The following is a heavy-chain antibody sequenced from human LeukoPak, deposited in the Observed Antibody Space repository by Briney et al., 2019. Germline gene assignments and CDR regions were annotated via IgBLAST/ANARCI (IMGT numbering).Heavy chain of an antibody. CDR1: GFTFTAYY. D-gene: IGHD3-16*01. V-gene: IGHV1-2*02. J-gene: IGHJ4*02. CDR3: ARMAVMITFGENYFDH. CDR2: INPNSGGT. Sequence: GASVKVSCKASGFTFTAYYMHWVRQAPGQGLEWMGWINPNSGGTNYAQKFQGRVTMTRDTSISTAYMELSRLRSDDTAVYYCARMAVMITFGENYFDHWGQGTLVTVSS.